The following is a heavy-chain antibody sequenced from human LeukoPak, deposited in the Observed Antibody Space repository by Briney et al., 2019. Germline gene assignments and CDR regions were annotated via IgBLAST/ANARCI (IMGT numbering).Heavy chain of an antibody. CDR1: GYTFTGYY. D-gene: IGHD3-9*01. CDR3: ARDFPYYDILTGYYNAEYFQH. CDR2: INPNSGGT. Sequence: VASVKVSCKASGYTFTGYYMHWVRQAPGQGLEWMGWINPNSGGTSYAQKFQGRVTMTRDTSISTAYMELSRLRSDDTAVYYCARDFPYYDILTGYYNAEYFQHWGQGTLVTVSS. J-gene: IGHJ1*01. V-gene: IGHV1-2*02.